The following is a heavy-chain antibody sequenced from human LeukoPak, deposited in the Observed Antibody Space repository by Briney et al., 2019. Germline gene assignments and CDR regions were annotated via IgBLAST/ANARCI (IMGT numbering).Heavy chain of an antibody. CDR2: IYHSGST. CDR3: ARGDIVVPSNWFDP. J-gene: IGHJ5*02. V-gene: IGHV4-4*02. D-gene: IGHD2-21*01. Sequence: SETLSLTCAVSGGSISSSNWWSWVRQPPGKGLEWIGEIYHSGSTNYNPSLKSRVTISVDKSKNQFSLKLGSVTAADTAVYYCARGDIVVPSNWFDPWGQGTLVTVSS. CDR1: GGSISSSNW.